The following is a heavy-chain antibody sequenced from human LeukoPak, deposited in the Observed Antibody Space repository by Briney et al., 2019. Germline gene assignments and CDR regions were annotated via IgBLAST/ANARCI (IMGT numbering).Heavy chain of an antibody. D-gene: IGHD1-20*01. CDR2: TYYMSKWYN. J-gene: IGHJ6*03. Sequence: SQTLSLTCAISGDSVSSNSAVWNWIRQSPSRGLEWLGRTYYMSKWYNDYAVSVKSRIVINPDTSKNQFSLQLKSVTPEDTAIYYCARVRYNWNDGPHYFYYMDVWGKGTTVTVSS. CDR3: ARVRYNWNDGPHYFYYMDV. CDR1: GDSVSSNSAV. V-gene: IGHV6-1*01.